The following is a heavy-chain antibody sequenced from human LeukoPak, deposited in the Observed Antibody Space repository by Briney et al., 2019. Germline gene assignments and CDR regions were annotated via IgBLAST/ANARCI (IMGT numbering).Heavy chain of an antibody. CDR1: GFTFSSYA. D-gene: IGHD6-13*01. CDR2: ISSNGGST. CDR3: AKYSSSWYYHFDY. V-gene: IGHV3-64*01. J-gene: IGHJ4*02. Sequence: GGSLRLSCAASGFTFSSYAMHWVRQAPGKGLEYVSAISSNGGSTYYANSVKGRFTISRDNSKNTLYLQMNSLRAEDTAVYYCAKYSSSWYYHFDYWGQGTLVTVSS.